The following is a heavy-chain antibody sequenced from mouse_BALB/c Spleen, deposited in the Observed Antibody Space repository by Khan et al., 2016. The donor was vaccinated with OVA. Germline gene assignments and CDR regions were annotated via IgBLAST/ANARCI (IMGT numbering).Heavy chain of an antibody. Sequence: QVQLQQSGPELVRPGVSVKISCKGSGYTFTDYAMHWVKQSHAKSLEWIGVISTYYGNTDYNQKFKGKATMTVDKSSNTAYMELARFTSEDSARYYCARGSGYDRFAYWGQGTLVTVSA. D-gene: IGHD2-2*01. J-gene: IGHJ3*01. V-gene: IGHV1S137*01. CDR1: GYTFTDYA. CDR2: ISTYYGNT. CDR3: ARGSGYDRFAY.